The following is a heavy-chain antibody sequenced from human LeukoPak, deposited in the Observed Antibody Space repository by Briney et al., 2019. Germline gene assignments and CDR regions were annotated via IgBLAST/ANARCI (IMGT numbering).Heavy chain of an antibody. J-gene: IGHJ6*02. Sequence: PSETLSLTCTVSGGSISSGGYYWSWIRQHPGKGQEWIGYIYYSGSTYYNPSLKSRVTISVDTSKNQFSLKLSSVTAADTAVYYCARDCSGGSCYPQIGANYYYYGMDVWGQGTAVTVSS. V-gene: IGHV4-31*03. CDR3: ARDCSGGSCYPQIGANYYYYGMDV. CDR2: IYYSGST. D-gene: IGHD2-15*01. CDR1: GGSISSGGYY.